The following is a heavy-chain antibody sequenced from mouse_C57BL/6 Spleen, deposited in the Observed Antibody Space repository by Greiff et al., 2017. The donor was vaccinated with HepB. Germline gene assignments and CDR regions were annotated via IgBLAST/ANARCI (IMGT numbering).Heavy chain of an antibody. CDR1: GFTFTDYY. CDR2: IRNKANGYTT. Sequence: EVKVVESGGGLVQPGGSLSLSCAASGFTFTDYYMSWVRQPPGKALEWLGFIRNKANGYTTESSASVKGRFTISRDNSQSILYLQMKALRAEDSATYDCARYRLLLGWYFDVWGTGTTVTVAS. V-gene: IGHV7-3*01. D-gene: IGHD2-3*01. CDR3: ARYRLLLGWYFDV. J-gene: IGHJ1*03.